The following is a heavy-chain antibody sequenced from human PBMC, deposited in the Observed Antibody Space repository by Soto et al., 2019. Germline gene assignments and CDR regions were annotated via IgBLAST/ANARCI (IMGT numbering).Heavy chain of an antibody. D-gene: IGHD1-26*01. Sequence: EVQLVVSGGGLVQPGGSLTLSCEASGFTASSSAMGWVRRAPGKGLEWVSSINGADSVGTATTYYAESLKGRATISRDHYKNTLYLQLNSRSPEDTAVYFSAKHRWDVPYSFDCWGQGPLVTASS. CDR1: GFTASSSA. CDR3: AKHRWDVPYSFDC. J-gene: IGHJ4*02. CDR2: INGADSVGTATT. V-gene: IGHV3-23*04.